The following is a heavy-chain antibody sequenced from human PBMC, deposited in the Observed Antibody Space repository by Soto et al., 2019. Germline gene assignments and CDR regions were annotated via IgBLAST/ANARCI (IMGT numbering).Heavy chain of an antibody. CDR3: AAGSSSSWYEDYYFDY. J-gene: IGHJ4*02. V-gene: IGHV1-18*01. Sequence: ASVKVSCKASGYTFTSYGISWVRQAPGQGLEWMGWISAYNGNTNYAQKLQERVTMTTDTSTSTAYMELSSLRSEDTAVYYCAAGSSSSWYEDYYFDYWGQGTLVTVSS. D-gene: IGHD6-13*01. CDR2: ISAYNGNT. CDR1: GYTFTSYG.